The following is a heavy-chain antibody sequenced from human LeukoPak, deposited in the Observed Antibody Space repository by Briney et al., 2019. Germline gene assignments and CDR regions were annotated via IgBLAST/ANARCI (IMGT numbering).Heavy chain of an antibody. CDR1: GFTFTSYW. D-gene: IGHD3-10*01. V-gene: IGHV3-7*01. CDR3: ARAGSGRGYDY. J-gene: IGHJ4*02. Sequence: GGSLRLSCAASGFTFTSYWMSWVRQAPGKGLDWVANIRQDGSEKYYVDSVKGRFTASRDNAKNSLYLQMNSLRAEDTAVYYCARAGSGRGYDYWGQGTLVTVSS. CDR2: IRQDGSEK.